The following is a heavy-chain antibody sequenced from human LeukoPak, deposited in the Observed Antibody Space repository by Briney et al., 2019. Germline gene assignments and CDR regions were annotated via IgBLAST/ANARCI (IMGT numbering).Heavy chain of an antibody. Sequence: AGGSLRLSCAASGFTFSSYAMSWVRQAPGKGLEWVSAISGSGGSTYYADSVKGRFTISRDNSKNTLYLQMNSLRAEDTAVYYCAKAPPKSGSYSGMDVWGKGTTVTVSS. J-gene: IGHJ6*04. V-gene: IGHV3-23*01. CDR2: ISGSGGST. D-gene: IGHD1-26*01. CDR1: GFTFSSYA. CDR3: AKAPPKSGSYSGMDV.